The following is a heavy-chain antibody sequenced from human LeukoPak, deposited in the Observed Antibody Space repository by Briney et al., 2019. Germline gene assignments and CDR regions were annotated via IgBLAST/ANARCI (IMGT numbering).Heavy chain of an antibody. Sequence: PGGSLRLSCAASGFTFSNYWMSWVRQAPGKGLEWVANIKQDGSEKCFVASVKGRFTISRDNAKNSLYLQMNTLRVEDTAVYYCARDKSYGDSEDYWGQGTLVTVSS. J-gene: IGHJ4*02. CDR2: IKQDGSEK. CDR1: GFTFSNYW. V-gene: IGHV3-7*05. CDR3: ARDKSYGDSEDY. D-gene: IGHD4-17*01.